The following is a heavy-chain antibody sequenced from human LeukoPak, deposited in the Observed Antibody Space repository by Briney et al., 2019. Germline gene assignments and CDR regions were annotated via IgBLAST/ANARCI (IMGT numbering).Heavy chain of an antibody. CDR3: ARGAYSYPLNAFDI. Sequence: PGGSLRLSCAASASTFSSYSMNWVRQAPGKGLEWASYIDTSSNYIYYADSVKGRFTISRDNAKNSLYLQMSSLRAEDTAVYYCARGAYSYPLNAFDIWGQGTMVIVSS. V-gene: IGHV3-21*01. CDR2: IDTSSNYI. D-gene: IGHD5-18*01. J-gene: IGHJ3*02. CDR1: ASTFSSYS.